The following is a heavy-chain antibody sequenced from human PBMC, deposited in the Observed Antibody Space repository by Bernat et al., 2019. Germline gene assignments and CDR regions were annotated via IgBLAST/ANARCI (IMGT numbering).Heavy chain of an antibody. CDR1: GFTFSSHW. Sequence: EVQLVESGGGLVQPGGSLRLSCAASGFTFSSHWMTWVRQAPGKGLAWVANIKQAGSDKYYVDSVKGRFTISRDNAKNSLYLQMNSLRAEDTAVDYCARGGLSSSYYWGNWGQGTLVTVSS. V-gene: IGHV3-7*03. J-gene: IGHJ4*02. CDR2: IKQAGSDK. CDR3: ARGGLSSSYYWGN. D-gene: IGHD6-13*01.